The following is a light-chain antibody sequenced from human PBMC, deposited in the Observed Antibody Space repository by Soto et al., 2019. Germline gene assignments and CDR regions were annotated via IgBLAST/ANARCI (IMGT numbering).Light chain of an antibody. CDR1: QSVSSSY. CDR3: QQYGSSLWT. J-gene: IGKJ1*01. V-gene: IGKV3-20*01. CDR2: GAS. Sequence: EIELTQSPSTLSLSPEERATLSCRDSQSVSSSYLAWYQQKPGQAPRLLIYGASSRATGIPDRFSGSGSGTDFTLTISRLEPEDFAVYYCQQYGSSLWTFGQGTKV.